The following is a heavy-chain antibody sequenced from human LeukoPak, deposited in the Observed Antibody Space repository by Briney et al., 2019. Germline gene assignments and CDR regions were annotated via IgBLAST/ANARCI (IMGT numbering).Heavy chain of an antibody. J-gene: IGHJ4*02. CDR3: ARARAAAGIDFDY. CDR2: MNPNSGNT. V-gene: IGHV1-8*01. Sequence: ASVKVSCKASGYTFTSYDINWVRQATGQGLEWKGWMNPNSGNTGYAQKFQGRVTMTRNTSISTAYMELSSLRSEDTAVYYCARARAAAGIDFDYWGQGTLVTVSS. CDR1: GYTFTSYD. D-gene: IGHD6-13*01.